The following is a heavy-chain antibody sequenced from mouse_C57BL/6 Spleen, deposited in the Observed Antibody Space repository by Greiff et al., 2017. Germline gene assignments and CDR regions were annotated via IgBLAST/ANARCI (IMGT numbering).Heavy chain of an antibody. CDR2: IDPETGGT. CDR1: GYTFTDYE. Sequence: QVQLQQPGAELVRPGASVTLSCKASGYTFTDYEMHWVKQTPVHGLEWIGAIDPETGGTDYNQKFKGKAILTADKSSSTAYMELRSLTSEDSAVYYCTRDYGSSYPFDYWGQGTTLTVSS. V-gene: IGHV1-15*01. D-gene: IGHD1-1*01. J-gene: IGHJ2*01. CDR3: TRDYGSSYPFDY.